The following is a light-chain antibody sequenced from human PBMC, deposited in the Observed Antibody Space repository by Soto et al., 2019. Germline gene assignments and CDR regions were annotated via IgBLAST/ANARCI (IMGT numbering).Light chain of an antibody. CDR1: SSDVGGYNY. CDR3: SSYTSSSTVV. Sequence: SALTKPASVSGSPGQSITISCTGTSSDVGGYNYVSWYQQHPGKAPKLMIYDVSNRPSGVSNRFSGSKSGNTASLTISGLQAEDEADYYCSSYTSSSTVVFGGGTKLTVL. V-gene: IGLV2-14*01. CDR2: DVS. J-gene: IGLJ2*01.